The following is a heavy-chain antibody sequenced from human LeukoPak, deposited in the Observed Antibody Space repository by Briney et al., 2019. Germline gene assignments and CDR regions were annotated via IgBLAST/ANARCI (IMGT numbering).Heavy chain of an antibody. CDR1: GYTFTGYY. J-gene: IGHJ5*02. CDR2: INPNSGGI. D-gene: IGHD5-18*01. V-gene: IGHV1-2*02. CDR3: ARDTTMITYWFDP. Sequence: ASVKVSFKASGYTFTGYYMHWVRQAPGQGLEWMGWINPNSGGINYAQKFQGRVTMTRDTSVSTAYMELNRLRSDDTGVYYCARDTTMITYWFDPWGQGTLVTVSS.